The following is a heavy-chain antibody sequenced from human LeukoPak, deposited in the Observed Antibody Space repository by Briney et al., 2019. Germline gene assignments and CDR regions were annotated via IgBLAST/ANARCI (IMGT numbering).Heavy chain of an antibody. CDR1: GGSISSSPYY. D-gene: IGHD3-10*01. Sequence: SETLSLTCTVSGGSISSSPYYWGWIRQPPGKGLEWIGSIYYSGTTHYSPSLESRVTISVDTSKNQFSLKLSSVAAADTAVYYCARRSMVRGVISGFDPWGQGTLVTVSS. V-gene: IGHV4-39*07. J-gene: IGHJ5*02. CDR3: ARRSMVRGVISGFDP. CDR2: IYYSGTT.